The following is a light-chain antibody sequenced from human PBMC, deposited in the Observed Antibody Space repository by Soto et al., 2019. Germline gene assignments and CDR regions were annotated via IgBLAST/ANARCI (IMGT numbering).Light chain of an antibody. CDR3: QQYNSYPWT. V-gene: IGKV1-9*01. CDR1: QGISSY. CDR2: AAS. J-gene: IGKJ1*01. Sequence: IQLTQAPSSLSASGGDRVTITCRASQGISSYLAWYQQKPGKAPKLLIYAASTLQSGVPSRFSGSGSGTEFTLTISSLQPDDFATYYCQQYNSYPWTFGQGTKVDIK.